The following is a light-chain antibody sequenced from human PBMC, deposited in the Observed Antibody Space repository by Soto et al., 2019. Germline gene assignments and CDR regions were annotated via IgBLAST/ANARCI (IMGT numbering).Light chain of an antibody. CDR2: EVS. CDR3: SSYTSSSTL. Sequence: QSALTQPASVXXXXGQSITISCTGTSSDVGGYNYVSWYQQHPGKAPKLMIYEVSNRPSGVSNRFSGSKSGNTASLTISGLQAEDEADYYCSSYTSSSTLFGTGTKLTVL. J-gene: IGLJ1*01. CDR1: SSDVGGYNY. V-gene: IGLV2-14*01.